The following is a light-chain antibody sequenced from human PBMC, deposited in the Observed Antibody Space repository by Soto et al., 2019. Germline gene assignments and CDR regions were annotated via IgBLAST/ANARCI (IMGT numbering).Light chain of an antibody. V-gene: IGLV2-14*01. CDR2: EVS. CDR3: SSYTSSSTRV. J-gene: IGLJ3*02. CDR1: SSDVGGYNY. Sequence: QSVLTQPASVSGSPGQSITISCTGTSSDVGGYNYVSWYQQHPGKAPKHMIYEVSNRPSGVSNRFSGSKSGNTASLTISGLQAEYDADYYCSSYTSSSTRVFGGGTKVTVL.